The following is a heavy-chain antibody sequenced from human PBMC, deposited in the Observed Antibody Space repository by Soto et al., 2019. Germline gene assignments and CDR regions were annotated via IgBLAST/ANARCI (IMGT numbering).Heavy chain of an antibody. CDR1: GGSISSGDYY. D-gene: IGHD1-26*01. CDR3: ARAVRGSYSDY. V-gene: IGHV4-30-4*01. Sequence: PSETLSLTCTVSGGSISSGDYYWSWIRQPPGKGLEWIGYVFYSGTTYYNPSLKSRVTISVDTSKNQFSLKLSSVTAADTAVYYCARAVRGSYSDYWGQGTLVTVSS. J-gene: IGHJ4*02. CDR2: VFYSGTT.